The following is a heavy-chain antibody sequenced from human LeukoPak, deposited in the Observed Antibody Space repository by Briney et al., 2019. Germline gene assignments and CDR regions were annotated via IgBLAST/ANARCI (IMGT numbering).Heavy chain of an antibody. CDR2: MNPNSGNT. CDR3: ARSGPYCSSTSCYRDIDY. J-gene: IGHJ4*02. Sequence: ASVKVSCKASGYTFTSYDINWVRQATGQGLEWMGWMNPNSGNTGYAQKFQGRVTMTRNTSISTAYMELSSLRSEDTAVYYCARSGPYCSSTSCYRDIDYWGQGTLVTASS. D-gene: IGHD2-2*01. V-gene: IGHV1-8*01. CDR1: GYTFTSYD.